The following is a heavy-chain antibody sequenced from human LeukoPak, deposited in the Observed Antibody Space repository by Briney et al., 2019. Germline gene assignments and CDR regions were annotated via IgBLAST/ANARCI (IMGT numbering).Heavy chain of an antibody. CDR1: GGSISSSSYY. CDR3: ARRAGAIPGYFDY. J-gene: IGHJ4*02. D-gene: IGHD1-26*01. V-gene: IGHV4-39*01. Sequence: PSETLSLTCTVSGGSISSSSYYWGWIRQPPGKGLEWGGSIYYSGSTYYNPSLKSRVTISVDTSKNQFSLKLSSVTAADTAVYYCARRAGAIPGYFDYWGQGTLVTVSS. CDR2: IYYSGST.